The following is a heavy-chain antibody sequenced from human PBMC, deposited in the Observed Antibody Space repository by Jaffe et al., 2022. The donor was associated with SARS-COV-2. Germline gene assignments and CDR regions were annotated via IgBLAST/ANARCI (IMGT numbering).Heavy chain of an antibody. CDR3: AKVGGTKYSSGWYGVWNGMDV. D-gene: IGHD6-19*01. J-gene: IGHJ6*02. V-gene: IGHV3-30*18. CDR2: ISYDGSNK. Sequence: QVQLVESGGGVVQPGRSLRLSCAASGFTFSSYGMHWVRQAPGKGLEWVAVISYDGSNKYYADSVKGRFTISRDNSKNTLYLQMNSLRAEDTAVYYCAKVGGTKYSSGWYGVWNGMDVWGQGTTVTVSS. CDR1: GFTFSSYG.